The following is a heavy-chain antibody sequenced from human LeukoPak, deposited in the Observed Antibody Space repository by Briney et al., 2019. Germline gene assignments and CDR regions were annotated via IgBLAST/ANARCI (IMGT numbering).Heavy chain of an antibody. V-gene: IGHV3-23*01. CDR3: AKDPRITMIDRGYFDY. J-gene: IGHJ4*02. CDR1: GFTFSSYA. Sequence: GSLRLSCAASGFTFSSYAMSWVRQAPGKGLEWVSAISGSGGSTYYADSVKGRFTISRDNSKNTLYLQMNSLRAEDTAVYYCAKDPRITMIDRGYFDYWGQGTLVTVSS. CDR2: ISGSGGST. D-gene: IGHD3-22*01.